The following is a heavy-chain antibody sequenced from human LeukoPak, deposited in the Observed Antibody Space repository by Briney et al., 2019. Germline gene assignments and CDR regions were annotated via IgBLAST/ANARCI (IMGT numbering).Heavy chain of an antibody. Sequence: ASVKVSCKASGYTFASYYMHWVRQAPGQGLEWMGIISPSGGSATYAQKFQGRVTMTRDTSTSTVYMELSSLRSEDTAVYYCARAGLWDYSDSSGYHNGAFDIWGQGTMVTVSS. D-gene: IGHD3-22*01. V-gene: IGHV1-46*01. J-gene: IGHJ3*02. CDR2: ISPSGGSA. CDR1: GYTFASYY. CDR3: ARAGLWDYSDSSGYHNGAFDI.